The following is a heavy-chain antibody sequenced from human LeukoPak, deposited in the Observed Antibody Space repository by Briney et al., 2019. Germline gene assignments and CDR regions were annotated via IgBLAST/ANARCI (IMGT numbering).Heavy chain of an antibody. D-gene: IGHD6-6*01. V-gene: IGHV3-74*01. CDR2: SNSDGITT. CDR1: GFTFNTYW. J-gene: IGHJ5*02. CDR3: AKHPFEYSSSRNWFDP. Sequence: GGSLRLSCAASGFTFNTYWMHWVRQAPGKGLVWVSRSNSDGITTSYADSVKGRFTISRDNSKNTLYLQMNSLRAEDTAVYYCAKHPFEYSSSRNWFDPWGQGTLVTVSS.